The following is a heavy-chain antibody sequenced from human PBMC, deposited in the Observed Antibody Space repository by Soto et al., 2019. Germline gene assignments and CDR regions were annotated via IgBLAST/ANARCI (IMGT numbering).Heavy chain of an antibody. Sequence: SETLSLTCTVSGGSVSSRSYYWSLIRQPPGKGLEWIGYIYYSGSTNYNPSLKSRVTISVDTSKNQFSLKLSSVTAADTAVYYCARWGATTLTYYYYGMDVWGQGTTVTVSS. V-gene: IGHV4-61*01. CDR2: IYYSGST. J-gene: IGHJ6*02. CDR1: GGSVSSRSYY. CDR3: ARWGATTLTYYYYGMDV. D-gene: IGHD1-26*01.